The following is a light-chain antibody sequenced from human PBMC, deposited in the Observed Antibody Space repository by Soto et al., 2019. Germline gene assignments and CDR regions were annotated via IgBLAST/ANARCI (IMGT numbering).Light chain of an antibody. CDR3: SSYRSGATLN. V-gene: IGLV2-14*01. Sequence: QSVLTQPASVSGSPGQSITISCTGSSSDVGGYNYVPWYQQHPGKAPKLMIYEVSNRPSGVSNRFSGSKSGNTASLTISGLQTEDEADYYCSSYRSGATLNFGTGTKVTVL. CDR2: EVS. CDR1: SSDVGGYNY. J-gene: IGLJ1*01.